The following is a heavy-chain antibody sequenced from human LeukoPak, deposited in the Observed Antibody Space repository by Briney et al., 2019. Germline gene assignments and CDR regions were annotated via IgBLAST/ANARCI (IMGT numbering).Heavy chain of an antibody. J-gene: IGHJ4*02. CDR2: IKQDGSEK. Sequence: SGGSLRLSCAASGFTFSSYWMSWARQAPGKGLEWVANIKQDGSEKYYVDSVKGRFTISRDNAKNSLYLQMNSLRAEDTAVYYCARVRNEYSSGWYYFDYWGQGTLVTVSS. CDR3: ARVRNEYSSGWYYFDY. D-gene: IGHD6-19*01. V-gene: IGHV3-7*01. CDR1: GFTFSSYW.